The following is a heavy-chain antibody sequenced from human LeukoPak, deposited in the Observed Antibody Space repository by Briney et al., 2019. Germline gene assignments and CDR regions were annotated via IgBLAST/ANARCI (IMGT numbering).Heavy chain of an antibody. J-gene: IGHJ3*02. V-gene: IGHV4-39*07. CDR1: GGSISSSSYY. CDR2: IYYSGST. CDR3: AGEEAHIVGAPKQDAFDI. D-gene: IGHD1-26*01. Sequence: TSETLSLTCTVSGGSISSSSYYWGWIRQPPGKGLEWIGSIYYSGSTYYNPSLKSRVTISVDTSKNQFSLKLSSVTAADTAVYYCAGEEAHIVGAPKQDAFDIWGQGTMVTVSS.